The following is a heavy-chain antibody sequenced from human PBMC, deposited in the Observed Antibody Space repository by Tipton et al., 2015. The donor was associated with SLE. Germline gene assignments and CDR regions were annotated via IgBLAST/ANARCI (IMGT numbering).Heavy chain of an antibody. D-gene: IGHD7-27*01. V-gene: IGHV3-7*01. J-gene: IGHJ4*02. CDR1: GFTFSNYY. CDR3: ARENWAPADY. CDR2: ISKDGSEK. Sequence: GSLRLSCAASGFTFSNYYMTRVRQAPGQGLECVAKISKDGSEKYYVDSVKGRFTVSRDNAKNSLYLQMNSLRVEDTAIYYCARENWAPADYWGQGTLVTVSS.